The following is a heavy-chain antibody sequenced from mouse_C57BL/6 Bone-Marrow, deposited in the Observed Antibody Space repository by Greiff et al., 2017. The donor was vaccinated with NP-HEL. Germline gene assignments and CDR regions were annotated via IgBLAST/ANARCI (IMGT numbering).Heavy chain of an antibody. V-gene: IGHV1-39*01. CDR1: GYSFTDYN. CDR3: ARWAYYGSSWYCDV. CDR2: INPNYGTT. D-gene: IGHD1-1*01. J-gene: IGHJ1*03. Sequence: EVQLQQSGPELVKPGASVKISCKASGYSFTDYNMNWVKQSNGKRLEWLGVINPNYGTTSYNQKFKGKATLTVDQSSSTAYMQLNRLTSEDSAVYDCARWAYYGSSWYCDVWGTGTTVTVSS.